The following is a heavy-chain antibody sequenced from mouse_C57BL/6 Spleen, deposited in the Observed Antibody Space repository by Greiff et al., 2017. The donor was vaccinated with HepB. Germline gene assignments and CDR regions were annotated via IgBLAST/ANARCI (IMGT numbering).Heavy chain of an antibody. CDR2: IDPSDSYT. V-gene: IGHV1-50*01. Sequence: QVQLKQPGAELVKPGASVKLSCKASGYTFTSYWMQWVKQRPGQGLEWIGEIDPSDSYTNYNQKFKGKATLTVDTSSSTAYMQLSSLTSEDSAVYYCARGGSSYVFDYWGQGTTLTVSS. J-gene: IGHJ2*01. D-gene: IGHD1-1*01. CDR1: GYTFTSYW. CDR3: ARGGSSYVFDY.